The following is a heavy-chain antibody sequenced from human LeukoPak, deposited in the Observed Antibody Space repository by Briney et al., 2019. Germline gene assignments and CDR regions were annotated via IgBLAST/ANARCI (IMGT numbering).Heavy chain of an antibody. CDR3: ARGVGYGSSWIDP. D-gene: IGHD6-13*01. Sequence: SGGSLRLSCAASGFTFSSYGMHWVRQAPGKGLEWVAVIWYDGSNKYYADSVKGRFTISRDNSKNTLYLQMNSLRAEDTAVYYCARGVGYGSSWIDPWGQGTLVTVSS. CDR2: IWYDGSNK. J-gene: IGHJ5*02. V-gene: IGHV3-33*01. CDR1: GFTFSSYG.